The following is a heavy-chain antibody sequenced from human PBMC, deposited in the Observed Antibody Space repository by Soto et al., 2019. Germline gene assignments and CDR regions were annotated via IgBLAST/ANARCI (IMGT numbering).Heavy chain of an antibody. CDR3: ARQGLGATHGLVDV. Sequence: PSETLSLTCTFSGFSISSSSYYWGWIRQPPGKGLEWIGSIYYSGSTYYNPSLKSRVTISVDTSKNQFSLKLTSVTVADTALYYCARQGLGATHGLVDVWGQGTTVTVSS. J-gene: IGHJ6*02. CDR2: IYYSGST. D-gene: IGHD3-10*01. V-gene: IGHV4-39*01. CDR1: GFSISSSSYY.